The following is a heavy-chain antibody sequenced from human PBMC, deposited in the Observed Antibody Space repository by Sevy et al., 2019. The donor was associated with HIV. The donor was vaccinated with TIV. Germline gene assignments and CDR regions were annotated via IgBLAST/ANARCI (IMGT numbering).Heavy chain of an antibody. CDR3: ARETGSSHFDY. CDR2: INQDGSEK. V-gene: IGHV3-7*01. D-gene: IGHD3-10*01. CDR1: GFTFSKYW. J-gene: IGHJ4*02. Sequence: GGSLRFSCAASGFTFSKYWMSWVRQAPGKGLEWVANINQDGSEKYYVDSVKGRFTISRDNGKNSLYLQMNSLRAEDTAVYYCARETGSSHFDYWGQGTLVTVSS.